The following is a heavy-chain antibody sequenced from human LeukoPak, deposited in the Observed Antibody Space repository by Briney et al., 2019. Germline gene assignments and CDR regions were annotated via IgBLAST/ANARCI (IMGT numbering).Heavy chain of an antibody. CDR2: IIGSSGRI. CDR1: GFTFSDYA. J-gene: IGHJ4*02. V-gene: IGHV3-23*01. CDR3: VRDTYGGNSGYHFDF. D-gene: IGHD4-23*01. Sequence: PGGSLRLSCAASGFTFSDYAMSWVRQAPGRGLEWVASIIGSSGRIIYADYVKGRFTISRDNSKNLVFIQMNSLRADDTAFYYCVRDTYGGNSGYHFDFWGQGALVTVSS.